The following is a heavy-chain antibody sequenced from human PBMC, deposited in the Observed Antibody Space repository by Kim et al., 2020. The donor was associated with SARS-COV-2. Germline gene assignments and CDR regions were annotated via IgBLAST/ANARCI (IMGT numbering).Heavy chain of an antibody. CDR1: GYTFTTYA. V-gene: IGHV7-4-1*02. CDR3: ARPGIAAAIDY. Sequence: ASVKVSCKASGYTFTTYAMIWVRQAPGQGLEWMGWINTNTGNPTYAQGFTGRFVFCLDTSVSTAYLQISSLKAEDTAVYYCARPGIAAAIDYWGQGTLVTVSS. D-gene: IGHD6-13*01. CDR2: INTNTGNP. J-gene: IGHJ4*02.